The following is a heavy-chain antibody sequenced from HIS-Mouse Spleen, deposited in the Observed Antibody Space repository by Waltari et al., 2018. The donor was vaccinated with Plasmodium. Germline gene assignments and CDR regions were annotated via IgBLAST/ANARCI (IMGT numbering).Heavy chain of an antibody. J-gene: IGHJ3*02. CDR3: AKEEGNWNDDDAFDI. CDR2: IWYDGSNK. Sequence: QVQLVESGGGVVQPGRSLRLSCAASGFTFSSYGMHWVRQAPGKGLEWVAVIWYDGSNKYYADYVKGRFTISRDNSKNTLYLQMNSLRAEDTAVYYCAKEEGNWNDDDAFDIWGQGTMVTVSS. V-gene: IGHV3-33*06. CDR1: GFTFSSYG. D-gene: IGHD1-1*01.